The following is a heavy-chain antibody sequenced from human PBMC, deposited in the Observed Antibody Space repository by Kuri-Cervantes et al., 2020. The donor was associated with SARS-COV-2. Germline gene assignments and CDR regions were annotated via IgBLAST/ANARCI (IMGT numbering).Heavy chain of an antibody. V-gene: IGHV4-30-4*08. Sequence: SETLSLTCSVSGGSISSGDYFWTWVRQPPGKGLEWMGFMSYSGDTYYNASLRSRLSISLDTPNNQFFLMLNSVTAADTAVYYCARARDWFDPWGQGTLVTVSS. CDR3: ARARDWFDP. J-gene: IGHJ5*02. CDR2: MSYSGDT. CDR1: GGSISSGDYF.